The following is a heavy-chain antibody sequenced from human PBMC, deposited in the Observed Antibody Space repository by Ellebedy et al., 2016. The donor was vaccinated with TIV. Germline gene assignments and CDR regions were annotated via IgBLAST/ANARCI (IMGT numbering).Heavy chain of an antibody. J-gene: IGHJ4*02. D-gene: IGHD2/OR15-2a*01. CDR1: GYTFTDYY. CDR3: ARGMTEGPSYFNDY. CDR2: INPKSGGT. V-gene: IGHV1-2*02. Sequence: AASVKVSCKASGYTFTDYYVHWVRQAPGQGLEWMGWINPKSGGTKYTQKFQGTVTMTRDTSITTAYMELHRLTSDDTAVYYCARGMTEGPSYFNDYWGQGTLVTVSS.